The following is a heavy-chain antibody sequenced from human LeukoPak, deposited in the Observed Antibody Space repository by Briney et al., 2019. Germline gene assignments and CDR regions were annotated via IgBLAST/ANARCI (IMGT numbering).Heavy chain of an antibody. CDR1: GGSISSSSYY. CDR3: ARGVYYYGSGTYYTK. Sequence: SETLSLICTVSGGSISSSSYYWGWIRQPPGKGLEWIGSIYYSGSTYYNPSLKSRVSISVDTSKNQFSLKLSSVTAADTAVYYCARGVYYYGSGTYYTKWGQGTLVTVSS. CDR2: IYYSGST. V-gene: IGHV4-39*07. J-gene: IGHJ4*02. D-gene: IGHD3-10*01.